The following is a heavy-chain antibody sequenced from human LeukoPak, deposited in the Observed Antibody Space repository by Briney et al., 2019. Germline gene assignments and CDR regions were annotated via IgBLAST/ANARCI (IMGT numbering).Heavy chain of an antibody. Sequence: GGSLRLSCAASGFTFSSYSMNWVRQAPGKGLEWVSFISSSGTYVYYADSVKGRFTISRDNAKNSLHLQMNSLRAEDTAVYYCARRYYDSSGTDAFDIWGQGTMVTISS. CDR1: GFTFSSYS. D-gene: IGHD3-22*01. V-gene: IGHV3-21*01. J-gene: IGHJ3*02. CDR3: ARRYYDSSGTDAFDI. CDR2: ISSSGTYV.